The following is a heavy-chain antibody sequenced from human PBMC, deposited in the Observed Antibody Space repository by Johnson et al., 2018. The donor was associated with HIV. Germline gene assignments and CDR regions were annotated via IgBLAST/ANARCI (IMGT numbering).Heavy chain of an antibody. CDR2: IYSGGST. CDR1: GFAFSSYA. D-gene: IGHD3-22*01. CDR3: ARSRYDSSGYGI. V-gene: IGHV3-66*01. Sequence: VQLVESGGGVVQPGTSLRLSCTASGFAFSSYALHWVRQAPGKGLEWVSVIYSGGSTYYADSVKGRFTISRDNSKNTLYLQLNSLRAEDTAVYYCARSRYDSSGYGIWGQGTMVTVSS. J-gene: IGHJ3*02.